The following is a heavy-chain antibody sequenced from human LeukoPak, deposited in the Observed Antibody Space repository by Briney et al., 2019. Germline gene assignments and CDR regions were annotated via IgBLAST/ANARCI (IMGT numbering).Heavy chain of an antibody. D-gene: IGHD4-23*01. J-gene: IGHJ4*02. CDR2: IYTSGST. CDR1: GGSISSGSYY. CDR3: ARDRWEPSPLPFD. Sequence: PSQTLSVTCTVSGGSISSGSYYWSWIRQPAGKGLEWIGRIYTSGSTNYNPSLKSRVTISVDTSKNQFSLKLSSVTAADTAVYYCARDRWEPSPLPFDWGQGTLVTVSS. V-gene: IGHV4-61*02.